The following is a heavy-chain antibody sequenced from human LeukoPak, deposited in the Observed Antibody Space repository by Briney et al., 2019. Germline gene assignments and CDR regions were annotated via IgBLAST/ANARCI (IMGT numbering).Heavy chain of an antibody. CDR3: TTTDGPRAYCGGDCYSSY. D-gene: IGHD2-21*02. CDR1: GFTFXXAW. Sequence: GFTFXXAWMSWVRQAPGKGLEWVGRIKSKTDGGTTDYAAPVKGRFTISRDDSKNTLYLQMNSLKTEDTAVYYCTTTDGPRAYCGGDCYSSYWGQGTLVTVSS. J-gene: IGHJ4*02. CDR2: IKSKTDGGTT. V-gene: IGHV3-15*01.